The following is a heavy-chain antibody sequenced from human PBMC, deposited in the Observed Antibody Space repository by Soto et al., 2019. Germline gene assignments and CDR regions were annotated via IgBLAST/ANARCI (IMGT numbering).Heavy chain of an antibody. CDR3: ARLSRPNYYDTSGFFKDNWFDP. V-gene: IGHV1-69*13. J-gene: IGHJ5*02. CDR2: IIPIVETP. Sequence: ASVKVSCKASGGTFNSYDINWVRQAPGQGLEWMGGIIPIVETPKYAQKFQGRVTIAADESTNTVYMELSSLRSEDTAMYYCARLSRPNYYDTSGFFKDNWFDPWGQGTLVTVSS. D-gene: IGHD3-22*01. CDR1: GGTFNSYD.